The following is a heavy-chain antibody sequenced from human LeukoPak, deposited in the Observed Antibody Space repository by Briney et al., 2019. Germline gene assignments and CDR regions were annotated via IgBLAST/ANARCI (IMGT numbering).Heavy chain of an antibody. CDR2: ISSSSTYI. CDR1: EFTFNNYG. CDR3: ARRAGAYSHPYDY. D-gene: IGHD4/OR15-4a*01. Sequence: GGSLRLSCAASEFTFNNYGMSWVRQAPGKVLEWVSSISSSSTYIFYADSVKGRFTISRDNSKNTLYLQMNSLRAEDTAVYYCARRAGAYSHPYDYWGQGTLVTVSS. J-gene: IGHJ4*02. V-gene: IGHV3-21*04.